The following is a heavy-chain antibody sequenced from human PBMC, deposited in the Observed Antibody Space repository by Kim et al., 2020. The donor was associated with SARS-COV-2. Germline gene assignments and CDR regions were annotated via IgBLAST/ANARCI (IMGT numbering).Heavy chain of an antibody. V-gene: IGHV4-61*01. Sequence: SETLSLTCTVSGVSVSSASYYWSWIRQPPGKGLEWIGYIYYSGSANYNPSLKSRVTISLDTSKNQFSLKVSSVTAADTAVYYCARDGIAAAGSYDFWGQGTLVTVSS. CDR2: IYYSGSA. J-gene: IGHJ4*02. D-gene: IGHD6-13*01. CDR3: ARDGIAAAGSYDF. CDR1: GVSVSSASYY.